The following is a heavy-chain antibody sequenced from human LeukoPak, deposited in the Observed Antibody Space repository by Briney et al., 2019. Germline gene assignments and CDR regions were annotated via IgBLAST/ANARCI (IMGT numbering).Heavy chain of an antibody. J-gene: IGHJ4*02. D-gene: IGHD6-13*01. CDR1: AFTFSSYV. CDR2: IRSNGANT. CDR3: VKYRVFTSSWYIVGFDY. V-gene: IGHV3-64D*06. Sequence: GGYLRLSCSASAFTFSSYVMDWVRQAQGKGLVYVSAIRSNGANTSYADSVKGSFTISRANSTTKLYLQMNSMRVEDTAVYYCVKYRVFTSSWYIVGFDYWGQGALVTVSS.